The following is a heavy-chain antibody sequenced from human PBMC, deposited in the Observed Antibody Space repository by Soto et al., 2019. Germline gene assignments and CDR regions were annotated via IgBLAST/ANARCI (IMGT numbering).Heavy chain of an antibody. CDR2: INPNSGGT. V-gene: IGHV1-2*04. J-gene: IGHJ3*02. D-gene: IGHD2-2*01. Sequence: ASVKVSCKASGYTFTGYYMHWVRQAPGQGLEWMGWINPNSGGTNYAQKFQGWVTMTRDTSISTAYMELSRLRSDDTAVYYCAREGGFCSSTSRHDAFDIWGQGTMLTVSS. CDR3: AREGGFCSSTSRHDAFDI. CDR1: GYTFTGYY.